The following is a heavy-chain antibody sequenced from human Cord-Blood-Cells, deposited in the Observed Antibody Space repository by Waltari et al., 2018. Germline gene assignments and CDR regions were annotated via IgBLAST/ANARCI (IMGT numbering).Heavy chain of an antibody. V-gene: IGHV4-34*01. CDR3: ARTGAQLDYYYYYMDV. D-gene: IGHD6-13*01. J-gene: IGHJ6*03. CDR2: INHSGIT. CDR1: GGSFSGYY. Sequence: QVQLQQWGAGLLKPSETLSLTCAVYGGSFSGYYWSWIRQPPGKGLEWIGEINHSGITNSDPSLKSRVTISVDTSKNQFSLKLSSVTAADTAVYYCARTGAQLDYYYYYMDVWGKGTTVTVSS.